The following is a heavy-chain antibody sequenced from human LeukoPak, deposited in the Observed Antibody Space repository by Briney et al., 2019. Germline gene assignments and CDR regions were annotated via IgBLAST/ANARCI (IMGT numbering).Heavy chain of an antibody. CDR3: ARGASRLIAAAGKEIDY. CDR1: GGSISSYY. Sequence: PSETLSLTCTVSGGSISSYYWSWIRQPPGKGLEWIGYIYYSGSTNYNPSLKSRVTISVDTSKNQFSLKLSSVTAADTAVYYCARGASRLIAAAGKEIDYWGQGTLVTVSS. D-gene: IGHD6-13*01. V-gene: IGHV4-59*12. J-gene: IGHJ4*02. CDR2: IYYSGST.